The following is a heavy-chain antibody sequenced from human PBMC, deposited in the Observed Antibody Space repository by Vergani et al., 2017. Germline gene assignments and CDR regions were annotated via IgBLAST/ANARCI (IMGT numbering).Heavy chain of an antibody. CDR2: IYPGDSDT. V-gene: IGHV5-51*01. CDR1: GYSFTSYW. J-gene: IGHJ4*02. CDR3: ARLPYDILTGYYADY. D-gene: IGHD3-9*01. Sequence: EVQLVQSGAEVKKPGESLKISCKGSGYSFTSYWIGWVRQMPGKGLEWMGIIYPGDSDTRYSPSFQGQVTLSADKSISTAYLQWSSLKASDTAMYYCARLPYDILTGYYADYWGQGTLVTVSS.